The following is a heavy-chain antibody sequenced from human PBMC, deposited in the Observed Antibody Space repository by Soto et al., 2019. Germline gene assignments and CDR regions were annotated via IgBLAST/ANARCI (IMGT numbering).Heavy chain of an antibody. D-gene: IGHD6-13*01. Sequence: QVQLVESGGGVVQPGRSLRLSCAASGFTFSSYGMHWVRQAPGKGLEWVAVIWYDGSNKYYADSVKGRFTISRDNSKNTLYLQMNSLRAEDTAVHYCARDPTIAAAGTDYWGQGTLVTVSS. CDR1: GFTFSSYG. V-gene: IGHV3-33*01. J-gene: IGHJ4*02. CDR3: ARDPTIAAAGTDY. CDR2: IWYDGSNK.